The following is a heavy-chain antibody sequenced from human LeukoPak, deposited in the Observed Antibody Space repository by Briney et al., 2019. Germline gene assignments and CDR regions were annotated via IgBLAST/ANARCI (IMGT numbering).Heavy chain of an antibody. J-gene: IGHJ4*02. V-gene: IGHV4-39*02. Sequence: SETLSLTCTVSGASISSSSSSWGWVRQPPGKGPEWIVSIYYIGLTYDNPSLNSRFSISVNPSKSHYSLKVSSVPAADTAVYYCASGTFDDYGDYDRGDYFDHWGQGTLVTVSS. CDR3: ASGTFDDYGDYDRGDYFDH. D-gene: IGHD4-17*01. CDR1: GASISSSSSS. CDR2: IYYIGLT.